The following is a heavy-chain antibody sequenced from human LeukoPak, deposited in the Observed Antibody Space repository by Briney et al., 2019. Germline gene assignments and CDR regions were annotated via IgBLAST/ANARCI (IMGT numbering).Heavy chain of an antibody. J-gene: IGHJ4*02. CDR3: VKRSDYGGDWNYLDY. CDR1: ASTVSSYG. V-gene: IGHV3-23*01. Sequence: GRSRTLARPVDASTVSSYGMRCVRQAPGKWLEWVSATSTSGGSTYYADSVKGRFTISRDNSKNTLYLQMNSLRAEDTAVYYCVKRSDYGGDWNYLDYWGQGTLVTVSS. D-gene: IGHD4-23*01. CDR2: TSTSGGST.